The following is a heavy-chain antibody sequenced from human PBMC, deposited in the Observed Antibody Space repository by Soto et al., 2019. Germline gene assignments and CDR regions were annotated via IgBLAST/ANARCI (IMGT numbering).Heavy chain of an antibody. J-gene: IGHJ6*02. Sequence: GGSLRLSCAASGFTFSSYGRYWVRQAPGKGLEWVAVISYDGSNKYYVDPVKGRFIISRDNSKNMLYLQMNSLRAEDTAVYYCAKVWSRLRVVSRDYYGMDGRGQGNTVTVSS. CDR1: GFTFSSYG. D-gene: IGHD3-22*01. CDR3: AKVWSRLRVVSRDYYGMDG. CDR2: ISYDGSNK. V-gene: IGHV3-30*18.